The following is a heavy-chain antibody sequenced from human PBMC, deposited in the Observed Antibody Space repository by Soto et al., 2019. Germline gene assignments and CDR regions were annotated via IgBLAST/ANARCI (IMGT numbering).Heavy chain of an antibody. CDR3: ARLGGYYQSLAT. D-gene: IGHD3-22*01. CDR1: GGSIDSYY. J-gene: IGHJ5*02. Sequence: QVQLQESGPGLVKPSETLSLTCTVSGGSIDSYYWTWIRQPPGKGLEWIGYVYYTGTTTYSPSLKSRVXXXVXASMNQISLKLSSVTAADTAFYYCARLGGYYQSLATWGQGTLVTVSS. V-gene: IGHV4-59*08. CDR2: VYYTGTT.